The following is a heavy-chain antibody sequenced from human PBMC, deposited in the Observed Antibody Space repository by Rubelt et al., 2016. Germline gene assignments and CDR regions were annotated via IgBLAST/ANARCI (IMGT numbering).Heavy chain of an antibody. Sequence: GFTFSSYAMSWVRQAPGKGLEWVSAISGSGGSTYYADSVKGRFTISRDNSKNTLYLQMNSLRAEDTAVYYCASLPSITMVRGVMNYYYGMDVWGQGTTVTVSS. CDR1: GFTFSSYA. CDR2: ISGSGGST. V-gene: IGHV3-23*01. J-gene: IGHJ6*02. CDR3: ASLPSITMVRGVMNYYYGMDV. D-gene: IGHD3-10*01.